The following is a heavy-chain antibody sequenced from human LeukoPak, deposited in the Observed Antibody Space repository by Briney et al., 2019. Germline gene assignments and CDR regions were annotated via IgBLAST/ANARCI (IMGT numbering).Heavy chain of an antibody. D-gene: IGHD4-11*01. CDR2: IYYDGKT. Sequence: PSETLSLTCTVSGGSIRTGDYYWGWIRQPPGKGLEWIGSIYYDGKTFYNPSLESRVTISIDTSKNQFSLKLRSVTAADTALYYCARRIDFGNIFHFDYWAQGTLVTVSS. J-gene: IGHJ4*02. CDR1: GGSIRTGDYY. CDR3: ARRIDFGNIFHFDY. V-gene: IGHV4-39*01.